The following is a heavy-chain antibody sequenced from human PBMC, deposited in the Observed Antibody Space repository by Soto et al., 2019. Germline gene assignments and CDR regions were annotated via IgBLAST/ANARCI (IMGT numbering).Heavy chain of an antibody. Sequence: GGSLRLSCAASGFTFSSYAMSWVRQAPGKGLEWVAAISGSGGSTYYADSVKGRFTISRDNSKNTLYLQMNSLRAEDTAVYYCTKDANTAMDGLSYYFDDWGQGTLVTVSS. CDR2: ISGSGGST. CDR3: TKDANTAMDGLSYYFDD. D-gene: IGHD5-18*01. V-gene: IGHV3-23*01. CDR1: GFTFSSYA. J-gene: IGHJ4*02.